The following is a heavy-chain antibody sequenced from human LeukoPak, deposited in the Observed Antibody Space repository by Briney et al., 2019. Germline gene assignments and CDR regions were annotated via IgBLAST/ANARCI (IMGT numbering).Heavy chain of an antibody. V-gene: IGHV1-69*05. Sequence: SVKVSCKASGGTFSSYAISWVRQAPGQGLEWMGRIIPIFGTANYAQKFQGRVTMTRDTSTSTVYMELSSLRSEDTAVYYCARASLGYYYYYMDVWGKGTTVTVSS. D-gene: IGHD6-6*01. CDR2: IIPIFGTA. CDR1: GGTFSSYA. CDR3: ARASLGYYYYYMDV. J-gene: IGHJ6*03.